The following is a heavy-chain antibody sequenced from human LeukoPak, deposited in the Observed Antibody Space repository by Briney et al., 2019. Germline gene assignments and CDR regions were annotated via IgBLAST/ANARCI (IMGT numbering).Heavy chain of an antibody. Sequence: PSETLSLTCSVNGGSYSGYYWSWIRQSPGKGLEWIGDINYAGSVDYNPSPKSRVFISLDRSKNHFFLNLTSVTAADTAVYYARDYGVDQRYFGMDVWGQGTTVTISS. CDR2: INYAGSV. CDR1: GGSYSGYY. V-gene: IGHV4-34*01. J-gene: IGHJ6*02. D-gene: IGHD4-17*01. CDR3: ARDYGVDQRYFGMDV.